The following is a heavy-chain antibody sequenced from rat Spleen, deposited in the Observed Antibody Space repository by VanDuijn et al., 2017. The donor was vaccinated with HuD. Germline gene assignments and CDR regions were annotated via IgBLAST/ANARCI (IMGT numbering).Heavy chain of an antibody. CDR1: NYSITSDY. CDR2: ISYSGSS. Sequence: EVQLQESGPGLVKPSQSLSLTCSVTNYSITSDYWGWIRKFPGSKMEWIGHISYSGSSSYSPSLKGRFSITRDISKNQFFLQVNSLSTEDTATYYCAISEGTHYYLPFADWGQGTLVTVSS. V-gene: IGHV3-1*01. D-gene: IGHD1-12*02. J-gene: IGHJ3*01. CDR3: AISEGTHYYLPFAD.